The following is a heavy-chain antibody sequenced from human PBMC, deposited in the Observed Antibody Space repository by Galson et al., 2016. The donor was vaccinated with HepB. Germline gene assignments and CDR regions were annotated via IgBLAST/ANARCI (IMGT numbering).Heavy chain of an antibody. V-gene: IGHV3-23*01. J-gene: IGHJ3*02. CDR2: ISNSGGST. Sequence: SLRLSCAASGFTFSTYGMSWVRQAPGKGLEWVSAISNSGGSTYYADSVKGRFSISRDNSKSMLYLQMNTLRAEDTAIYYCAKDLGYYDNSGYPRTFDIWGLRTMVPVSS. CDR1: GFTFSTYG. CDR3: AKDLGYYDNSGYPRTFDI. D-gene: IGHD3-22*01.